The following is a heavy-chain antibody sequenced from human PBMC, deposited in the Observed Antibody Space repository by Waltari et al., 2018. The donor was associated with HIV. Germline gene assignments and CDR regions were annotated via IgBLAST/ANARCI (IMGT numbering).Heavy chain of an antibody. CDR3: ARDSSISSRHYFYANWIDV. CDR2: ISNDGKKK. Sequence: QVRLVESGGGVVQPGRSLRLSCVASELTFSDDAFHWVRQAQGKGLEWLASISNDGKKKYYADSVKGRSTISRDNSKATLYLQMNSLRAEDTAVYFCARDSSISSRHYFYANWIDVWGQGTTVIVSS. V-gene: IGHV3-30*04. D-gene: IGHD3-3*02. J-gene: IGHJ6*02. CDR1: ELTFSDDA.